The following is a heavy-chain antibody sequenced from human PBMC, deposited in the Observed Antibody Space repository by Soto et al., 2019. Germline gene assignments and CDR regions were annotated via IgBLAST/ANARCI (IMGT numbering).Heavy chain of an antibody. CDR3: ARDPAPDIVATSGY. CDR2: IYYSGST. J-gene: IGHJ4*02. D-gene: IGHD5-12*01. CDR1: GADINSGGFT. V-gene: IGHV4-30-4*08. Sequence: SETLSLTCSVSGADINSGGFTWTWIRQHAGKGLEWIGYIYYSGSTYYNPSLKSRVTISVDTSKNQFSLKLSSVTAADTAVYYCARDPAPDIVATSGYWGQGTLATVSS.